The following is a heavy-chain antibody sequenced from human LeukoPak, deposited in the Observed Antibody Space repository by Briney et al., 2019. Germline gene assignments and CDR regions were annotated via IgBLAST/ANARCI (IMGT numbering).Heavy chain of an antibody. CDR3: AKVLKSYWVQDLDY. CDR2: ISGSGGST. D-gene: IGHD3-10*01. V-gene: IGHV3-23*01. Sequence: GGSLRLSCAASGFTFSSFAMSWVRQAPGKGLEWVSSISGSGGSTFYADSVKGRFTISRDNSKNTLYLQMNSLRAEDTAVYYCAKVLKSYWVQDLDYWGQGTLVMVSS. CDR1: GFTFSSFA. J-gene: IGHJ4*02.